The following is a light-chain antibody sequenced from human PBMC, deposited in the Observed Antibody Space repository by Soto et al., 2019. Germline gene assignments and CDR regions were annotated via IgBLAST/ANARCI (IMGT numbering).Light chain of an antibody. Sequence: DIQMTQSPSSLSASVGDRVTITCEASEDISVYLNWYQHKPGKAPKLLIYDASNLETGVPSRFSGSGSGTDFTFTISSLQPEDIATYYCQQFDSLPITFGQGTRLEIK. J-gene: IGKJ5*01. CDR2: DAS. CDR1: EDISVY. V-gene: IGKV1-33*01. CDR3: QQFDSLPIT.